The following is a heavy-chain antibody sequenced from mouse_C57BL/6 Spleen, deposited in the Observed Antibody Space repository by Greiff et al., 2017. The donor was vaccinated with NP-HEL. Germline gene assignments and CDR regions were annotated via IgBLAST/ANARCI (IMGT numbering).Heavy chain of an antibody. CDR1: GYTFTDYE. Sequence: LVESGAELVRPGASVTLSCKASGYTFTDYEMHWVKQTPVHGLEWIGAIDPETGGTAYNQKFKCKAILTADKSSSTAYMELRSLTSEDSAVYYCTRRGVGLLYFDYWGQGTTLTVSS. CDR2: IDPETGGT. J-gene: IGHJ2*01. V-gene: IGHV1-15*01. CDR3: TRRGVGLLYFDY.